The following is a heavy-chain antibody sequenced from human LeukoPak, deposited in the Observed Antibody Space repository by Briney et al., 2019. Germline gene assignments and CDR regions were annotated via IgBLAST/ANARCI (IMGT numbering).Heavy chain of an antibody. V-gene: IGHV1-69*02. D-gene: IGHD5-18*01. CDR1: GYTFTDYY. J-gene: IGHJ4*02. CDR3: GYGRSGYSYGYADH. Sequence: GASVTVSYKASGYTFTDYYMHWVRQAPGQGLEWMGRIIPILGIANYAQKFQGRVTITADKSTSTAYMELSSLRSEDTAVYYCGYGRSGYSYGYADHWGQGTLVTVSS. CDR2: IIPILGIA.